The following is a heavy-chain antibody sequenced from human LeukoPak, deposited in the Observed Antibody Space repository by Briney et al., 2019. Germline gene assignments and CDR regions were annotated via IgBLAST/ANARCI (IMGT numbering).Heavy chain of an antibody. CDR3: ARDQRSWYFDL. CDR2: IWHDGSSK. Sequence: GGSLRLSCAASGFTFSDYGMHWVRQAPGKGLEWVAVIWHDGSSKNYADSVKGRFTISRDNSKNTLSLQMNSLRAEDTAVYYCARDQRSWYFDLWGRGILVTVSS. CDR1: GFTFSDYG. J-gene: IGHJ2*01. V-gene: IGHV3-33*01.